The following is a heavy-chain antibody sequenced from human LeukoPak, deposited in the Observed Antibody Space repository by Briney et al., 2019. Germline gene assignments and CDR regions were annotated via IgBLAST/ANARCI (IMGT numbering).Heavy chain of an antibody. Sequence: SVKVSCKVSGYTLTELSMHWVRQAPGEGLEWMGWITPFNGNTNYAQKFQDRVTITRDRSMSTAYMELSSLRSEDTAMYYCARSNTDQGGAFDIWGQGTMVTVSS. CDR3: ARSNTDQGGAFDI. J-gene: IGHJ3*02. CDR1: GYTLTELS. V-gene: IGHV1-45*02. D-gene: IGHD2-2*01. CDR2: ITPFNGNT.